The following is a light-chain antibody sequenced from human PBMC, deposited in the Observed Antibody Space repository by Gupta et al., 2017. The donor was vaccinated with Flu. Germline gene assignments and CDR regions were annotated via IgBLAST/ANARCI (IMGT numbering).Light chain of an antibody. CDR1: KIESNE. CDR3: AAWDDSLSGHYV. CDR2: GTS. J-gene: IGLJ1*01. Sequence: KIESNEVNEYQQLPETAPKLLIYGTSQRPSGVPDRFSGSKSGPSASLAISGLQSEDEADYYCAAWDDSLSGHYVFGTGTKVTVL. V-gene: IGLV1-44*01.